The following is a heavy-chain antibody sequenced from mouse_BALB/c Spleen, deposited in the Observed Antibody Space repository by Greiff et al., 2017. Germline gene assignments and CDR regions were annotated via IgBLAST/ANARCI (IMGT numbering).Heavy chain of an antibody. J-gene: IGHJ4*01. Sequence: QVQLKESGPGLVAPSQSLSITCTVSGFSLSRYSVHWVRQPPGKGLEWLGMIWGGGSTDYNSALKSSLSISKDNSKSQVFLKMNSLQTDDTAMDYWARNSPYGNLYGMDYWGQGTSVTVSA. V-gene: IGHV2-6-4*01. CDR2: IWGGGST. D-gene: IGHD2-10*02. CDR3: ARNSPYGNLYGMDY. CDR1: GFSLSRYS.